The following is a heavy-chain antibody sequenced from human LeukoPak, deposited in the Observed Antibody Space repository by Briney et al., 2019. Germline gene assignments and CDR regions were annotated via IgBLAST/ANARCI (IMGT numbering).Heavy chain of an antibody. Sequence: ASVKVTCKASGYSFTSYYMHWVRQTPGQGLEWMGIINPSGGSTSYAQKFQGRVTMTRDTSTSTVYVALSSLRSEDTAVYYCAATTGNWFEPWGQGTLVTVSS. V-gene: IGHV1-46*01. CDR2: INPSGGST. D-gene: IGHD5-24*01. CDR3: AATTGNWFEP. J-gene: IGHJ5*02. CDR1: GYSFTSYY.